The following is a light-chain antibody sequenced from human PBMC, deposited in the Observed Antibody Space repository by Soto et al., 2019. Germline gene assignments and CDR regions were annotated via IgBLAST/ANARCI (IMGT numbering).Light chain of an antibody. J-gene: IGLJ1*01. CDR2: EVS. CDR3: QVCESNSVFV. Sequence: QSALTQPASVSGSPGQSITISCTGTSSDVGGYNYVSWYQQHPGKAPKLMIYEVSNRPSGVSNRFSGSKSGNTASLTISRVEAGDEADYYCQVCESNSVFVFGIGTKV. CDR1: SSDVGGYNY. V-gene: IGLV2-14*01.